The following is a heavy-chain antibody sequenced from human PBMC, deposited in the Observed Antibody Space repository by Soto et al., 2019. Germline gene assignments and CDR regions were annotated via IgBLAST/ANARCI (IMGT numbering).Heavy chain of an antibody. CDR1: GYTFTSYD. V-gene: IGHV1-8*01. Sequence: VQLVQSGAEVKKPGASVKVSCKASGYTFTSYDINWVRQATGQGLEWMGWMNPNRGNTGYAQKFQGRVTITRNTTISTAYMELSSLRSEDTAVYYCARTRRYAIPESGVVDYWGKGTLVTVSS. J-gene: IGHJ4*02. CDR3: ARTRRYAIPESGVVDY. D-gene: IGHD2-8*01. CDR2: MNPNRGNT.